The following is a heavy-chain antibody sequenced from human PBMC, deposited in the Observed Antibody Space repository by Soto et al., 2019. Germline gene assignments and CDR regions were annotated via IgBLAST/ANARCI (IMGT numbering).Heavy chain of an antibody. CDR3: ARDQDDYGDRGDFDY. V-gene: IGHV1-18*01. D-gene: IGHD4-17*01. J-gene: IGHJ4*02. CDR2: ISAYNGNT. Sequence: QVPLVQSGAAVKKPGASVKVSCKASGYTFTSYGISWVRQAPGQGLEWMGWISAYNGNTNYTQKLQGRVTMTTDTSTSTAYMELRSLRSDDTAVYYCARDQDDYGDRGDFDYWGQGTLVTVSS. CDR1: GYTFTSYG.